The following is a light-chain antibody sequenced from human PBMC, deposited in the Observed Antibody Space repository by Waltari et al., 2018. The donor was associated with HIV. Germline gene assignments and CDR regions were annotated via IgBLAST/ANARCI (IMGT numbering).Light chain of an antibody. Sequence: EVVLTQSPGTLSLSPGDRATLSCRASQTVGSSYLACTKQKPGQGPPLLISGTSSRATGIPDRCSGSGAGTDVTLTISRLEPEDFAVYYCQHFGTSRWTFGPGTKVEIK. CDR1: QTVGSSY. CDR2: GTS. CDR3: QHFGTSRWT. J-gene: IGKJ1*01. V-gene: IGKV3-20*01.